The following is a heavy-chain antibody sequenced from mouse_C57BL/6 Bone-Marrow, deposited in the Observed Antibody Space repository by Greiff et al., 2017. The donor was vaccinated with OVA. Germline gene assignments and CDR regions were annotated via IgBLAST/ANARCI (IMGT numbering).Heavy chain of an antibody. V-gene: IGHV5-12*01. CDR1: GFTFSDYY. Sequence: DVQLVESGGGLVQPGGSLKLSCAASGFTFSDYYMYWVRQTPEKRLEWVAYISNGGGSTYYPDTVKGRFPISRDNAKNTLYLQMSRLKSEDTAMYYGARHGSYYYGSSPWFAYWGQGTLVTVSA. CDR3: ARHGSYYYGSSPWFAY. J-gene: IGHJ3*01. D-gene: IGHD1-1*01. CDR2: ISNGGGST.